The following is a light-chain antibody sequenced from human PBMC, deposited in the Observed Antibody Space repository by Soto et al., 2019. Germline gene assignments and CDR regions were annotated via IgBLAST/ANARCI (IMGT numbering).Light chain of an antibody. CDR2: SNN. J-gene: IGLJ1*01. V-gene: IGLV1-44*01. Sequence: VLTQPPSASGTPGQRVTISCSGSSSNIGSNTVNWYQQLPGTAPKLLIYSNNQRPSGVPDRFSGSKSGTSASLAISGLQSEDEADYYCAAWDDSLNGGVFGTGTKVTVL. CDR3: AAWDDSLNGGV. CDR1: SSNIGSNT.